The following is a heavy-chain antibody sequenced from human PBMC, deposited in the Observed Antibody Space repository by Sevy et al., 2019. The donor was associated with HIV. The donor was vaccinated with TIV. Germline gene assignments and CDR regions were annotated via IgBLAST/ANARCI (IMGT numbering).Heavy chain of an antibody. CDR2: IKTNSDGGTT. J-gene: IGHJ6*02. CDR3: TTEALDYEVPDYCYFGMDV. D-gene: IGHD4-17*01. CDR1: GLTFKDVW. Sequence: GGSLRLSCAASGLTFKDVWMSWVRQGPGKRLEWVGRIKTNSDGGTTDYAAPVKGRFIISRDDSKNTLYLQMRSLKTEDTAVYYCTTEALDYEVPDYCYFGMDVWGQGTTVTVSS. V-gene: IGHV3-15*01.